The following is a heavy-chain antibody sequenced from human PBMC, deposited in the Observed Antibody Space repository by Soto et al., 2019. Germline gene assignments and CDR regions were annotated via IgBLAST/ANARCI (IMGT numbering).Heavy chain of an antibody. J-gene: IGHJ3*02. Sequence: GGSLRLSCTASGFTFGDYAMSWFRQAPGKGLEWVGFIRSKAYGGTTEYAASVKGRFTISRDDSKSIAYLQMNSLKTEDTAVYYCTRDDKGSGYYPQGDAFDIWGQGTMVTVSS. V-gene: IGHV3-49*03. CDR2: IRSKAYGGTT. CDR1: GFTFGDYA. CDR3: TRDDKGSGYYPQGDAFDI. D-gene: IGHD3-22*01.